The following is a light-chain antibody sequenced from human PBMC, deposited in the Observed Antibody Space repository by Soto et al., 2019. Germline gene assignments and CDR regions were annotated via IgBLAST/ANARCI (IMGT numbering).Light chain of an antibody. V-gene: IGKV1-39*01. Sequence: IHMTQSPSSLSASVGDRVTITCRASQRITTYVNWYQQKLGKAPKLLISTAATLQGGVPSRFSGSGSGTDFTLTITTLQPEDFATYFCQQSYSTPYTFGQGTKLEIK. CDR2: TAA. J-gene: IGKJ2*01. CDR3: QQSYSTPYT. CDR1: QRITTY.